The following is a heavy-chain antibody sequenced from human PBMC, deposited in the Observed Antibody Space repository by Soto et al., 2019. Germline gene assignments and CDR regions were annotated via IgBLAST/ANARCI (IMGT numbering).Heavy chain of an antibody. J-gene: IGHJ4*02. V-gene: IGHV4-30-4*08. CDR2: IFYSGPT. D-gene: IGHD2-15*01. CDR3: ARHTPAISISDH. Sequence: SETLSLTCTVSGDSITSGVHYWSWIRQLPGKGLEWIGYIFYSGPTYYNPSLKSRVTISVDTSKNQFPLKLSSVTAADTAVYYCARHTPAISISDHWGQGTLVTVTS. CDR1: GDSITSGVHY.